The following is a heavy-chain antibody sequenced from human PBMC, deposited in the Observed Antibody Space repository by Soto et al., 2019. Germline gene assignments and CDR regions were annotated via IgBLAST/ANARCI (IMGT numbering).Heavy chain of an antibody. D-gene: IGHD3-10*01. CDR1: GFSLTTSGVG. V-gene: IGHV2-5*02. CDR3: AHHPYYGLGSYSFDY. Sequence: QITLKESGPTLVRLTQTLTLTCTFSGFSLTTSGVGVGWIRQPPGKALEWLAVIYWDDDKRYSSSLKSRLTITKDTSKNQGVLTMTNMDPVDTATYYCAHHPYYGLGSYSFDYWGQGTLVTVSS. CDR2: IYWDDDK. J-gene: IGHJ4*02.